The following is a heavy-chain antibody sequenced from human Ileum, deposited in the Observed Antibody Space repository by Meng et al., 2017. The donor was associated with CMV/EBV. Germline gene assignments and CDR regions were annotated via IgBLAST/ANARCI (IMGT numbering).Heavy chain of an antibody. D-gene: IGHD2-15*01. CDR3: ARGRRDIGFDS. V-gene: IGHV3-11*01. Sequence: SCSASGFSFCDSYVRWIRQAPGKGLEWISYLGGGAGVTYYADSLKGRFTISRDNARKSLYLQMASLRVEDTAIYYCARGRRDIGFDSWGQGALVTVSS. CDR1: GFSFCDSY. J-gene: IGHJ4*02. CDR2: LGGGAGVT.